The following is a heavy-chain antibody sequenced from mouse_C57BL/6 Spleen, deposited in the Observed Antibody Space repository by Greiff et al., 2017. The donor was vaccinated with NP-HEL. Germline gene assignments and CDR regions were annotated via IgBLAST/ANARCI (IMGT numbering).Heavy chain of an antibody. CDR1: GYTFTSYW. J-gene: IGHJ2*01. V-gene: IGHV1-55*01. CDR3: ARSLFYYSSSYDYFDY. D-gene: IGHD1-1*01. Sequence: QVQLQQPGAELVKPGASVKMSCKASGYTFTSYWITWVKQRPGQGLEWIGDIYPGSGSTNYNEQFKSKATLTVDTSSSTAYMQLSRLTSEDSAVYYCARSLFYYSSSYDYFDYWGQGTTLTVSS. CDR2: IYPGSGST.